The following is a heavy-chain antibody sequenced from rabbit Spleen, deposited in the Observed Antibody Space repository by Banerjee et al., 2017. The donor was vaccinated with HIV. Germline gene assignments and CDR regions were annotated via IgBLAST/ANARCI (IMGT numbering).Heavy chain of an antibody. CDR1: GFSFSDNYY. D-gene: IGHD2-1*01. CDR2: INAVTGKA. Sequence: QEQLVESGGGLVQPGTSLTLTCTASGFSFSDNYYICWVRQAPGKGLEWIACINAVTGKAVYANWAKGRFTISKTSSTTVTLQMTSLTAADTATYFCATYVDYDGDFNLWGQGTLVPS. V-gene: IGHV1S45*01. CDR3: ATYVDYDGDFNL. J-gene: IGHJ4*01.